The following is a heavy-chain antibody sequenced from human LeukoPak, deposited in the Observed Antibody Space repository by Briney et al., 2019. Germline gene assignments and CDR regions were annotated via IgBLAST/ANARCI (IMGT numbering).Heavy chain of an antibody. CDR3: ASSPGWQLLDWYFDL. Sequence: KPSETLSLTCTVSGGSISSYYWSWIRQPPGKGLEWIGYIYYSGSTNYNPSLKSRVTISVDTSKNQFSLKLSSVTAADTAVYYCASSPGWQLLDWYFDLWGRGTLVTVSS. CDR2: IYYSGST. J-gene: IGHJ2*01. V-gene: IGHV4-59*08. D-gene: IGHD6-19*01. CDR1: GGSISSYY.